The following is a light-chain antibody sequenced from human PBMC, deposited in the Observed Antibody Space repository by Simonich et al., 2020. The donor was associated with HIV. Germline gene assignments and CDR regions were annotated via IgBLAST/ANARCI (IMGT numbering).Light chain of an antibody. J-gene: IGKJ1*01. CDR2: GAS. V-gene: IGKV3-15*01. CDR3: QEYNKWPPWT. Sequence: EIVMTQSPATLSVSPGERATLSCRASQNVTSNLAWYQQKPGQAPRLHIYGASSRAIGIPARFSGSGSGTEFTLTISSLQSEDFAVYYCQEYNKWPPWTFGQGTKVEIK. CDR1: QNVTSN.